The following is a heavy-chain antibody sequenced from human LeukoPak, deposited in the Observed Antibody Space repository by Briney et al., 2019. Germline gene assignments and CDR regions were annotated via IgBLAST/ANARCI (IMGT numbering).Heavy chain of an antibody. Sequence: TPSETLSLTCAVYGGSFSGYYWSWIRQPPGKGLEWIGEINHSGSTNYNPSLKSRVTISVDTSKNQFSLKLGSVTAADTAVYYCARHFNYYDSSGYYYVPAYFDYWGQGTLVTVSS. D-gene: IGHD3-22*01. J-gene: IGHJ4*02. CDR3: ARHFNYYDSSGYYYVPAYFDY. CDR1: GGSFSGYY. V-gene: IGHV4-34*01. CDR2: INHSGST.